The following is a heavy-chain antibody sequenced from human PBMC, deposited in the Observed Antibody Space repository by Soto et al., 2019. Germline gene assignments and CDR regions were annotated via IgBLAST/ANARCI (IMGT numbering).Heavy chain of an antibody. V-gene: IGHV4-31*03. CDR1: GGSISSGCYY. Sequence: SETLSLTCTVSGGSISSGCYYWSWIRQHPGKGLEWIGYISYSGSTYYNPSLKSRVTISVDTSKNQFSLKLSSVTAADTAVYYCARWGCSGDSCYGDYYYYYMDVWGKGTTVTVSS. D-gene: IGHD2-15*01. CDR2: ISYSGST. J-gene: IGHJ6*03. CDR3: ARWGCSGDSCYGDYYYYYMDV.